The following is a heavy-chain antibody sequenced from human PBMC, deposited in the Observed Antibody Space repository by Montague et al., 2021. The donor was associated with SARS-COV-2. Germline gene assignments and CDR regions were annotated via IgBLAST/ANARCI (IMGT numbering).Heavy chain of an antibody. J-gene: IGHJ6*02. D-gene: IGHD1-26*01. CDR2: ISSSGSTI. V-gene: IGHV3-11*01. Sequence: SLRLSFSASGLTFSDYYMSWIRQAPGKGLEWVSHISSSGSTINYADSVKGRFTISRDNAKNSLYLQMNSLRAEDTALYYCARDDLIVGNTKDYYYGMDVWGQGTLVIVSS. CDR1: GLTFSDYY. CDR3: ARDDLIVGNTKDYYYGMDV.